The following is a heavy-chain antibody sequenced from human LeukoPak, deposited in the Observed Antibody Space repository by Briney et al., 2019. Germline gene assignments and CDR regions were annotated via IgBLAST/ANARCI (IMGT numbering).Heavy chain of an antibody. V-gene: IGHV1-2*02. CDR3: ARETRGYSYGYGY. CDR2: INPNSGGT. J-gene: IGHJ4*02. Sequence: ASVKVSCKASGYTFTGYYMHWVRQAPGQGLEWMGWINPNSGGTNYAQKFQGRVTMTRDTSISTAYMELSRLRSDDTAVYYCARETRGYSYGYGYWGQGTLVTVSS. CDR1: GYTFTGYY. D-gene: IGHD5-18*01.